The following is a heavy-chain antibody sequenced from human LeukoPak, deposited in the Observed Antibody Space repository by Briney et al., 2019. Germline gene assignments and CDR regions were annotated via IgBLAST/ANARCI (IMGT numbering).Heavy chain of an antibody. D-gene: IGHD3-22*01. CDR1: GGSISSGGYY. J-gene: IGHJ3*02. CDR2: IYYSGST. V-gene: IGHV4-31*03. CDR3: ARDSDYYDSSGYYSYDAFDI. Sequence: PSETLSLTCTVSGGSISSGGYYWSWIRQHPGKGLEWIGYIYYSGSTYYNPSLKSRVTISVDTSKNQFSLKLSSVTAADTAVYYCARDSDYYDSSGYYSYDAFDIWGRGTMVTVSS.